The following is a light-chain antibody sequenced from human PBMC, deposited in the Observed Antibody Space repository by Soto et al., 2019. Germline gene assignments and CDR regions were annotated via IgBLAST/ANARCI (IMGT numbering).Light chain of an antibody. J-gene: IGKJ4*01. Sequence: ILMTQSPSSLSAFVGDRVTITCRASQDIGNFLAWYQQKPGKVPKLLIYAASTLQSGVPSRFIGSGSGTDFTLTISXXXXXDVATYYCQKCKVAPFTFGGGTKVEIK. CDR2: AAS. CDR1: QDIGNF. V-gene: IGKV1-27*01. CDR3: QKCKVAPFT.